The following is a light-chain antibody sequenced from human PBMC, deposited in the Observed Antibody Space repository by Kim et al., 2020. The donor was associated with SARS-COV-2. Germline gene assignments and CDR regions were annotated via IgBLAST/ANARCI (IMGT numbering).Light chain of an antibody. CDR1: QSVSSC. V-gene: IGKV3-11*01. Sequence: EIVLPQSPATLSLSPGERATLSCRASQSVSSCLAWYQQKPGQAPRLLIYDASNRTTGIPARFSGSGSGTDFTLTISSLEPEDFAVYYCQQRSNWPPDTFGQGTKLGI. CDR3: QQRSNWPPDT. CDR2: DAS. J-gene: IGKJ2*01.